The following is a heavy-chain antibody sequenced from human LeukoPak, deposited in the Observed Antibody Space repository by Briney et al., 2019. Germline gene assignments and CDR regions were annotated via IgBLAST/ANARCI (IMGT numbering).Heavy chain of an antibody. CDR1: GGSMSSYY. Sequence: SETLSLTCTVSGGSMSSYYRSGIRQPPGKGLEWIGYIYYSGSTNYNPSLKSRVTISVDTSKNQFSLKLSSVTAADTAVYYCARQYGDYPNWFDPWGQGTLVTVSS. CDR2: IYYSGST. J-gene: IGHJ5*02. V-gene: IGHV4-59*08. D-gene: IGHD4-17*01. CDR3: ARQYGDYPNWFDP.